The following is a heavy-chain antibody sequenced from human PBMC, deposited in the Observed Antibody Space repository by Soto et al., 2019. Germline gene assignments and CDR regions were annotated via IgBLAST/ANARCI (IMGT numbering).Heavy chain of an antibody. V-gene: IGHV3-73*02. CDR1: GFIFSGSA. J-gene: IGHJ6*02. CDR3: SRGQGAAIGDYYYHGMDV. Sequence: EVKLVESGGGLVQPGGSLKLSCAASGFIFSGSAIHWVRQASGKGLEWVGRIRSRANNYATSFAASVNGRFIFSRDDSKNMAYLQMNTVRTEDTAVYYCSRGQGAAIGDYYYHGMDVWGQGTTVTVSS. CDR2: IRSRANNYAT. D-gene: IGHD2-2*02.